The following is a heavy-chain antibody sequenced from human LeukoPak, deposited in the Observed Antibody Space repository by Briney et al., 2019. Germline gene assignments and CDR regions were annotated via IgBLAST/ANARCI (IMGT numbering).Heavy chain of an antibody. V-gene: IGHV3-30-3*01. Sequence: GGSLRLSCAASGFTFSSYAMHWVCQAPGKGLEWVAVISYDGSNKYYADSVKGRFTISRDNSKNTLYPQMNSLRAEDTAVYYCARGHDYGDYWGQGTLVTVSS. CDR3: ARGHDYGDY. J-gene: IGHJ4*02. CDR1: GFTFSSYA. CDR2: ISYDGSNK.